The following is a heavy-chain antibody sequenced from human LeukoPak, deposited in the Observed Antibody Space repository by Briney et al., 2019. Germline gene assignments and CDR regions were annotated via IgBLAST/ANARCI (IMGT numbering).Heavy chain of an antibody. CDR3: ARDVGASGYGLPTDY. Sequence: GGSLRLSCAASGFTFSSYWMSWVRQAPGKGLEWVANIKLDGSEKYYVDSVKGRFTISRDNAKKSLYLQMNSLRAEDTAVYYCARDVGASGYGLPTDYWGQGTLVTVSS. CDR1: GFTFSSYW. D-gene: IGHD4-17*01. V-gene: IGHV3-7*01. CDR2: IKLDGSEK. J-gene: IGHJ4*02.